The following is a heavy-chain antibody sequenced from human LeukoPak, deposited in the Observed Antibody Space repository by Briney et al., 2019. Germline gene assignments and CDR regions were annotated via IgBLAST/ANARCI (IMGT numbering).Heavy chain of an antibody. J-gene: IGHJ4*02. CDR1: GFTFSSYG. CDR3: AKERKDIVAAGTDY. CDR2: IWYDGSNK. V-gene: IGHV3-33*06. D-gene: IGHD6-13*01. Sequence: GGSLRLSCAASGFTFSSYGMHWVRQAPGKGLEWVAVIWYDGSNKYYADSVKGRSTISRDNSKNTLYLQMNSLRVEDTAVYYCAKERKDIVAAGTDYWGPGTLVTVSS.